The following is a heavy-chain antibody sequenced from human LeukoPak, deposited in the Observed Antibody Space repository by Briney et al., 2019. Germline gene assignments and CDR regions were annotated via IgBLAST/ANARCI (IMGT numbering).Heavy chain of an antibody. J-gene: IGHJ5*02. Sequence: GGSLRLSCAASGFTLSSYAMTWVRQAPGRGLEWVSSVDGGGGGTYYADSVKGRFTISRDNSKNTLYLQMNSLRAGDTAVYYCARDSLGGRGPWGQGTLVTVSS. D-gene: IGHD6-6*01. CDR2: VDGGGGGT. CDR3: ARDSLGGRGP. CDR1: GFTLSSYA. V-gene: IGHV3-23*01.